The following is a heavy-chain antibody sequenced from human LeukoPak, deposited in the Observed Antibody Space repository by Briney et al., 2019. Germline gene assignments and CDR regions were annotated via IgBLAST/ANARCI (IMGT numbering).Heavy chain of an antibody. CDR3: ARFIVGTTTGHDIFDI. CDR2: IYTTGST. J-gene: IGHJ3*02. Sequence: PSETLSLTCTVSGGSISSYYWSWIRQPPGKGLEWFGRIYTTGSTNYNPSLKSRVTISVDTSKNQFSLKLSSVTAADTAVYYCARFIVGTTTGHDIFDIWGQGTMVTVSS. V-gene: IGHV4-4*07. D-gene: IGHD1-26*01. CDR1: GGSISSYY.